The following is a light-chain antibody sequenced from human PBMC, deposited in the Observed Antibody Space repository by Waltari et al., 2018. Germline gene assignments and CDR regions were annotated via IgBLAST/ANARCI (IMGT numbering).Light chain of an antibody. J-gene: IGLJ2*01. CDR2: DDN. Sequence: YDLTQPPSVSVSPGQTAAITCSGDGLPQQYPFWYQQKSGQAPGLVMYDDNKRPSGIPGRFSGSSAGTVATLTITGAQVDDEADYYCYSKDTDGGSQGKIGGGTKLTVL. V-gene: IGLV3-10*01. CDR3: YSKDTDGGSQGK. CDR1: GLPQQY.